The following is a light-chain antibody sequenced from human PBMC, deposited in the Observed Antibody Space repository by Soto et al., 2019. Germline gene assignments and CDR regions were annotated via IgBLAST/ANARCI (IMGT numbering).Light chain of an antibody. J-gene: IGKJ2*01. CDR1: QTISTL. CDR2: DAS. CDR3: QQYSHLVS. V-gene: IGKV1-5*01. Sequence: IQMTQSPSTLSAPVGDRVTITCQASQTISTLLAWCPHKPGKAPNLPIYDASKLKSGVPSRFSGSGSGPECTLPISSLQSDDSETYFCQQYSHLVSFGQGTKLEIK.